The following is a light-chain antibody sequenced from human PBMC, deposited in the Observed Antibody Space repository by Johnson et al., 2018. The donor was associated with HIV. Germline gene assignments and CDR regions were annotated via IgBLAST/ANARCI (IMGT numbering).Light chain of an antibody. V-gene: IGLV1-51*02. CDR3: GTWESRLSAV. J-gene: IGLJ1*01. CDR1: SSNIGNNY. CDR2: ENN. Sequence: QSVLTQPPSVSAAPGQKVTISCSGSSSNIGNNYVYWYQPLPGTAPKLLIYENNKRPSGIPDRFSGSTSGTSATLGITGLQTGDEADDYCGTWESRLSAVFGTRTKVTTL.